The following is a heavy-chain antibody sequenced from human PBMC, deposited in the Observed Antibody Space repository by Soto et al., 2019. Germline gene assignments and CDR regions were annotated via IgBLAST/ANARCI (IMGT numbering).Heavy chain of an antibody. CDR2: IYYSGST. CDR3: ASIKLKNIGVTLVVSNGHFDY. D-gene: IGHD2-15*01. J-gene: IGHJ4*02. Sequence: QLQLQESGPGLVMPSETLSLTCTVSVGSISSTSYYSGWIRQPPGKGLAWFARIYYSGSTYYKASLTSPVTISRDTSKNRSTLRLTSMTAADTAVYYCASIKLKNIGVTLVVSNGHFDYWGQGKLVTVSS. V-gene: IGHV4-39*01. CDR1: VGSISSTSYY.